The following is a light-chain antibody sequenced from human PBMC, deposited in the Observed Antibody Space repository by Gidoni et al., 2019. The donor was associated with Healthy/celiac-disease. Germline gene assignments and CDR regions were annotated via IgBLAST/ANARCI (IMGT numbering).Light chain of an antibody. V-gene: IGKV1-39*01. CDR3: LRSYRTPPT. CDR1: QSISSY. Sequence: GDRVTITCRASQSISSYLNLYQQKPGKATKLLNSAASSLQSGVPSRFSGSGSATDFTLTISSLQPEDFATYYCLRSYRTPPTFXGXTKVEI. CDR2: AAS. J-gene: IGKJ4*01.